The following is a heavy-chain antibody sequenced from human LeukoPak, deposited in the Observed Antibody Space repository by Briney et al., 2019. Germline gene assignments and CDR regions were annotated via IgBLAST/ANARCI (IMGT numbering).Heavy chain of an antibody. V-gene: IGHV1-69*05. Sequence: SVKVSCKASVGTFSSYAISWVRQAPGQGLEWMGGIIPIFGTANYAQRFQGRVTITTDESTSTAYMELSSLRSEDTAVYYCALRESSSIYYYYYMDVWGKGTTVTVSS. CDR2: IIPIFGTA. D-gene: IGHD6-6*01. CDR3: ALRESSSIYYYYYMDV. J-gene: IGHJ6*03. CDR1: VGTFSSYA.